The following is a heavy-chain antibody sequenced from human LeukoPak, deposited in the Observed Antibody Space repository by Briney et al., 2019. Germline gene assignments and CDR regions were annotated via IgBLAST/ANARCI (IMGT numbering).Heavy chain of an antibody. CDR2: MNPNSGNT. J-gene: IGHJ4*02. Sequence: GASVKVSCKASGYTFTSYDINWVRQATGQGLEWMGWMNPNSGNTGYAQKFQGRVTMTRNTSISTAYMELSSLRSEDTAVYYCARGRKKFGELSLGYWGQGTLVTVSS. D-gene: IGHD3-10*01. CDR1: GYTFTSYD. V-gene: IGHV1-8*01. CDR3: ARGRKKFGELSLGY.